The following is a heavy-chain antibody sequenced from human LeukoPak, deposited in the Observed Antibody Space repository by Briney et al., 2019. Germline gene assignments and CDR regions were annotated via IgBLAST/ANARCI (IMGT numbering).Heavy chain of an antibody. Sequence: SETLSLTCTVSGGSISSYYWSWIRQPPGKGLEWIGYIYYSGSTNYNPSLKSRVTISVDTSKNQFSLKLSSVTAADTAVYYCARDAYYYDSSGSTRYFQHWGQGTLVTVSS. CDR2: IYYSGST. CDR1: GGSISSYY. D-gene: IGHD3-22*01. V-gene: IGHV4-59*12. J-gene: IGHJ1*01. CDR3: ARDAYYYDSSGSTRYFQH.